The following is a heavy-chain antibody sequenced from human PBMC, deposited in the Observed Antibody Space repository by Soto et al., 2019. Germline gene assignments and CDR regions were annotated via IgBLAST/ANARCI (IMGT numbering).Heavy chain of an antibody. Sequence: ASVNVSCKASGYTFTSYGISLVRQAPGQGLEWMGWISAYNGNTNYAQKLQGRVTMTTDTSTSTAYMELRSLRSDDTAVYYCARDLKGRLGVVIDAFDIWGQGTMVTVSS. D-gene: IGHD3-3*01. CDR3: ARDLKGRLGVVIDAFDI. J-gene: IGHJ3*02. CDR2: ISAYNGNT. V-gene: IGHV1-18*01. CDR1: GYTFTSYG.